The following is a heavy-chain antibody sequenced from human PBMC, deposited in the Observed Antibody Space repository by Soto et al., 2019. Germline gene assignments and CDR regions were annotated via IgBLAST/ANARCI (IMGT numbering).Heavy chain of an antibody. J-gene: IGHJ6*02. Sequence: ASVKVSCKASGYTFTSYGISWVRQAPGQGLEWMGWISVYNGNTNYAQKLQGRVTMTTDTSTSTAYMGLRSLRSDYTAVYYCAKDYTDVTPKDVWGQGTTVTVSS. CDR1: GYTFTSYG. V-gene: IGHV1-18*01. CDR3: AKDYTDVTPKDV. CDR2: ISVYNGNT. D-gene: IGHD2-21*02.